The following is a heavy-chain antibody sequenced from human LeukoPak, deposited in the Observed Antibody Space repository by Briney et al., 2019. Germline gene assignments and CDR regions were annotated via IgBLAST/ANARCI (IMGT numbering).Heavy chain of an antibody. Sequence: ASVKVSCKASGYTFTSYAMHWVRQAPGQRLEWMGWINGGNGITKYLQKFQGRVTITRDTSASTAYMELSSLRSEDTAVYYCARSSGWQTLFDYWGQGTLVTVSS. D-gene: IGHD6-19*01. V-gene: IGHV1-3*01. CDR3: ARSSGWQTLFDY. CDR2: INGGNGIT. CDR1: GYTFTSYA. J-gene: IGHJ4*02.